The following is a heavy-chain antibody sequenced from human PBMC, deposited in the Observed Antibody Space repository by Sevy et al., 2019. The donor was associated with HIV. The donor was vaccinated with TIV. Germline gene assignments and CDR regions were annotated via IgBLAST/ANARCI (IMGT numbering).Heavy chain of an antibody. J-gene: IGHJ4*02. CDR3: AREGCTKPHDY. V-gene: IGHV3-23*01. Sequence: GGSLRLSCAASGFTFSIYSMSWVRQAPGKGLEWVSTFSFGCGQINYADSVKGRFTISRDNSKNTLYLQMNSRSAEDTAVYYCAREGCTKPHDYWGQGTLVTVSS. CDR1: GFTFSIYS. CDR2: FSFGCGQI. D-gene: IGHD2-8*01.